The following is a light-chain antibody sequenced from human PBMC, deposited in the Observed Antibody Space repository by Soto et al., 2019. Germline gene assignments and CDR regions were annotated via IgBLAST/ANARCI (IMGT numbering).Light chain of an antibody. V-gene: IGKV3-20*01. CDR1: QTVSANY. Sequence: EIVMTQSPATLSVSQGERATLSCRASQTVSANYLAWYQQKAGQAPRLLIYGASNRATGIPDRFSGSGSGTDFTLTISRLEPEDFAVYYCQQYGRSPHFGPGTKVDIK. CDR3: QQYGRSPH. CDR2: GAS. J-gene: IGKJ3*01.